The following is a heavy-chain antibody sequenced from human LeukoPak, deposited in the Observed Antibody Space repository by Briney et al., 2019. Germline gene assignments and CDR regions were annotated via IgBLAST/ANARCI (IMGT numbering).Heavy chain of an antibody. V-gene: IGHV3-48*01. D-gene: IGHD6-6*01. J-gene: IGHJ4*02. Sequence: GGSLRLSCAASGFTFSSYSMNWVRQAPGKGLEWVSYISSSSSTIYYADSVKGRFTISRDNAKNSLYLQMNSLRADDTAVYYCARDSSSHYFDYWGQGTLVTVSS. CDR1: GFTFSSYS. CDR2: ISSSSSTI. CDR3: ARDSSSHYFDY.